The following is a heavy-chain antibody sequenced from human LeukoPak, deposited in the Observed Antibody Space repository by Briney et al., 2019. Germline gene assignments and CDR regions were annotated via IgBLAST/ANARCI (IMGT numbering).Heavy chain of an antibody. J-gene: IGHJ4*02. Sequence: ASVKVSCKASGYTFTGYYVHWVRQAPGQGLEWMGWLNPNTGGTSYAQRFQGRVTMTGDSSINTAYMELSSLRSEDTAVYYCARVALSDSSGYYYVNHWGQGTLVTVSS. D-gene: IGHD3-22*01. CDR3: ARVALSDSSGYYYVNH. CDR2: LNPNTGGT. V-gene: IGHV1-2*02. CDR1: GYTFTGYY.